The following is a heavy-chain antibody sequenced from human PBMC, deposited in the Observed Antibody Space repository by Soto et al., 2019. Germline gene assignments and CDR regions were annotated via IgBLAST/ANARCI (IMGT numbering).Heavy chain of an antibody. CDR3: AKVDIVLMVYATGKFDY. D-gene: IGHD2-8*01. V-gene: IGHV3-23*01. Sequence: VGSLRLSCAASGFTFSSYAMSWVSQAPGKGLEWVSAISGSGGSTYYADSVKGRFTISRDNSKNTLYLQMNSLRAEDTAVYYCAKVDIVLMVYATGKFDYWGQGTLVTVSS. CDR2: ISGSGGST. CDR1: GFTFSSYA. J-gene: IGHJ4*02.